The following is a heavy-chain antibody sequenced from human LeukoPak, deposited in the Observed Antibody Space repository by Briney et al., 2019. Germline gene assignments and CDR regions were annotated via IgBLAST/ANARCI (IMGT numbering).Heavy chain of an antibody. CDR3: ARGAPVPGAYYFDY. Sequence: SETLSLTCAVYGGSFSGYYWSWIRQPPGKGLEWIGEINHSGSTNYNPSLKSRVTISVDTSKNQFSLKLSSVTAADTAVYYCARGAPVPGAYYFDYWGQGTLVTVSS. V-gene: IGHV4-34*09. D-gene: IGHD2-2*01. CDR1: GGSFSGYY. CDR2: INHSGST. J-gene: IGHJ4*02.